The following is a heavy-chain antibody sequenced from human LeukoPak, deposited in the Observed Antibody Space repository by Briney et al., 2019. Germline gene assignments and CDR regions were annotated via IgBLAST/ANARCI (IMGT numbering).Heavy chain of an antibody. Sequence: ASVKVSCKSFGYTFSGYNIYWMRQAPGQGLEWMGWIKPNSGDTKYAERFQGRVTMTRDTSISTAYMELSSLTSDDTAMYYCARVGYYSSSGYYYMWDLFDPWGQGTLVTVSS. V-gene: IGHV1-2*02. CDR3: ARVGYYSSSGYYYMWDLFDP. CDR2: IKPNSGDT. CDR1: GYTFSGYN. J-gene: IGHJ5*02. D-gene: IGHD3-22*01.